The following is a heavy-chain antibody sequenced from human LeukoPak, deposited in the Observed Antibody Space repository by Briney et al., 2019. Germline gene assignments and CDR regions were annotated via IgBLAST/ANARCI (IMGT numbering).Heavy chain of an antibody. J-gene: IGHJ4*02. CDR2: MLDTVTT. CDR3: ATIKRGNIFGYFDF. V-gene: IGHV4-59*11. CDR1: GGSMNTHY. D-gene: IGHD5-18*01. Sequence: SETLSLTCAVYGGSMNTHYWSWIRQPPGKGLEWIGYMLDTVTTKDNPSLKSRFTLSADTSKNQFSLRLTSVTAADTAVYYCATIKRGNIFGYFDFWGQGIPVTVSS.